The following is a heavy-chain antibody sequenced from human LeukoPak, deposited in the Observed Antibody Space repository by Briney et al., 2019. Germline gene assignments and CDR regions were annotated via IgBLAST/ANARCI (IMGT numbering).Heavy chain of an antibody. CDR3: AREGYSYYYDSSGYYLNWFDP. CDR2: IYTSGST. J-gene: IGHJ5*02. Sequence: PSQTLSLTCTVSGGSISSGSYYWSWIRQPAGKGLEWIGRIYTSGSTNYNPSLKSRVTMSVDTSKNQFSLKLSSVTAADTAVYYCAREGYSYYYDSSGYYLNWFDPWGQGTLVTVSS. V-gene: IGHV4-61*02. D-gene: IGHD3-22*01. CDR1: GGSISSGSYY.